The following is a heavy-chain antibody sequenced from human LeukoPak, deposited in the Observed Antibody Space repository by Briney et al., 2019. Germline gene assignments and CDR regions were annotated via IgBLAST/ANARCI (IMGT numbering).Heavy chain of an antibody. CDR1: GFTFSSYE. J-gene: IGHJ4*02. D-gene: IGHD6-19*01. V-gene: IGHV3-48*03. CDR2: ISSSGSTI. Sequence: GGSLRLSCAASGFTFSSYEMTWVRQAPGKGLEWVSYISSSGSTIYYADSVKGRFTISRDNAKNSLYLQMNSLRAEDTAVYYCAMIMAVAGTPEGGLDWGQGTLVTVSS. CDR3: AMIMAVAGTPEGGLD.